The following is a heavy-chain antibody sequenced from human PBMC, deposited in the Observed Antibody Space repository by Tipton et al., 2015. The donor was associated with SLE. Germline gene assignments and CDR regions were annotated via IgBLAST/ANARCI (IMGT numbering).Heavy chain of an antibody. Sequence: TLSLTCTVSGGSISSGGYYWSWIRQHPGKGLEWIGYIYYSGSTYYNPSLKSRVTISVDTSKNQFSLKLSSVTAADTAVYYCARDLNDYGDPGFDYWGQGTLVTVSS. CDR2: IYYSGST. V-gene: IGHV4-31*03. J-gene: IGHJ4*02. CDR1: GGSISSGGYY. D-gene: IGHD4-17*01. CDR3: ARDLNDYGDPGFDY.